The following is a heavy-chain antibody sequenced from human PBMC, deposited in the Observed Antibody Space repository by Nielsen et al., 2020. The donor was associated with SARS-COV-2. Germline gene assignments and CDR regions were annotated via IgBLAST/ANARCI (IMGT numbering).Heavy chain of an antibody. Sequence: GSLRLSCTVSGGSISSSSYYWSWIRQPPGKGLEWIGYIYYSGSTNYNPSLESRVTISVDTSKNQFSLKLNSVTAADTAVYYCARLDPSGTNEAFDIWGQGTMVTVSS. CDR3: ARLDPSGTNEAFDI. CDR2: IYYSGST. CDR1: GGSISSSSYY. J-gene: IGHJ3*02. V-gene: IGHV4-61*05. D-gene: IGHD1-26*01.